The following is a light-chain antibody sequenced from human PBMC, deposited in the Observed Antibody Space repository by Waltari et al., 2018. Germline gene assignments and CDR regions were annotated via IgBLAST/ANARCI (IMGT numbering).Light chain of an antibody. CDR2: WAA. CDR3: QQANSFPQA. V-gene: IGKV4-1*01. Sequence: DIVMTQSPDSLAVSLGERATINCKSSQGILDGSNNRNSLAWYQQKPGQSPNLPIYWAATRESGVPDRFSGRGSGTDFTLTISSLQPEDFATYYCQQANSFPQAFGGGTKVEIK. J-gene: IGKJ4*01. CDR1: QGILDGSNNRNS.